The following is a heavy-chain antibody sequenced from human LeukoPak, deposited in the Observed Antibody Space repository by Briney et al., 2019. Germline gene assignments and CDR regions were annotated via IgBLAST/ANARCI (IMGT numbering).Heavy chain of an antibody. CDR3: AKVFHFGYAFDI. V-gene: IGHV3-30*02. D-gene: IGHD3-3*01. J-gene: IGHJ3*02. CDR2: IRYDGSNK. Sequence: GGSLRLSCAASGFTFSSYVMHWVRQAPGKGLEWVAFIRYDGSNKYYADSVEGRFTISRDNSKNTLYLQMNSLRAEDTAVYYCAKVFHFGYAFDIWGQGTMVTVSS. CDR1: GFTFSSYV.